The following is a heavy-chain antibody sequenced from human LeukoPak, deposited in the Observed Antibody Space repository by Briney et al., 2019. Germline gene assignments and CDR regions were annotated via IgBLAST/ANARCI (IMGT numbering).Heavy chain of an antibody. CDR3: AKGSSGYFVDL. V-gene: IGHV3-23*01. J-gene: IGHJ5*02. D-gene: IGHD3-22*01. CDR1: GFTFSSYR. Sequence: QPGGSLRLSCAASGFTFSSYRMHWVRQAPGKGLEWVSAISNDGGGTNYADFVKGRFTISRDNSKNTLFLQMNSLRAEDTALYYCAKGSSGYFVDLWGQGTLVTVSS. CDR2: ISNDGGGT.